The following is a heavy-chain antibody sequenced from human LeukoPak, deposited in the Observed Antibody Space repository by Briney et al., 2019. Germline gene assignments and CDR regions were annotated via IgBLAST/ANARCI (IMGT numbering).Heavy chain of an antibody. J-gene: IGHJ4*02. D-gene: IGHD5-24*01. CDR2: ISSSSSYI. Sequence: GGSLRLSCAASGFTFSSYSMNWVRQAPGKGLEWVSSISSSSSYIYYADSVKGRFTISRNNAKNSLYLQMNSLRAEDTAVYYCARDRRGDGLQHYYFDYWGQGTLVTVSS. CDR3: ARDRRGDGLQHYYFDY. V-gene: IGHV3-21*01. CDR1: GFTFSSYS.